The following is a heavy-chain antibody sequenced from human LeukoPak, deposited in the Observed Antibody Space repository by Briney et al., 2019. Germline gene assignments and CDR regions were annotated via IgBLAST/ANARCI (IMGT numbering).Heavy chain of an antibody. CDR2: ISSSSSYI. D-gene: IGHD3-10*01. J-gene: IGHJ4*02. CDR1: GFTFSSYS. Sequence: PGGSLRLSCAASGFTFSSYSMNWVRQAPGKGLEWVSSISSSSSYIYYADSVKGQFTISRDNSKNTLYLQMNSLRAEDTAVYYCAKVAHYYGSGSYYEYYFDYWGQGTLVTVSS. CDR3: AKVAHYYGSGSYYEYYFDY. V-gene: IGHV3-21*04.